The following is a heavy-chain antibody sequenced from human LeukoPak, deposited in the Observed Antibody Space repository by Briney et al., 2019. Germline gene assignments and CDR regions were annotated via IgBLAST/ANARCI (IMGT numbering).Heavy chain of an antibody. D-gene: IGHD2-21*01. J-gene: IGHJ4*02. CDR3: ARAVHTDFDY. CDR1: GSTFSSYS. V-gene: IGHV3-21*01. Sequence: KTGRSLRPSCAASGSTFSSYSIGWVRQAPGKWMEWVSSISSSSSHIYYADSVTDRFTISRDNAKNSLYLQVNSLRAEDTAVYYCARAVHTDFDYWGQGTLVTVSS. CDR2: ISSSSSHI.